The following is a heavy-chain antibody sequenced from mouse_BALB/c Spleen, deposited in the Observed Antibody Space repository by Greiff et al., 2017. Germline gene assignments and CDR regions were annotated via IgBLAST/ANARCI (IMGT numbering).Heavy chain of an antibody. V-gene: IGHV1S56*01. CDR3: ARDDYDEAWFVY. CDR1: GYTFTSYY. CDR2: IYPGNVNT. D-gene: IGHD2-4*01. J-gene: IGHJ3*01. Sequence: QVQLQQSGPELVKPGASVRISCKASGYTFTSYYIHWVKQRPGQGLEWIGWIYPGNVNTKYNEKFKGKATLTADKSSSTAYMQLSSLTSEDSAVYFCARDDYDEAWFVYWGQGTLVTVSA.